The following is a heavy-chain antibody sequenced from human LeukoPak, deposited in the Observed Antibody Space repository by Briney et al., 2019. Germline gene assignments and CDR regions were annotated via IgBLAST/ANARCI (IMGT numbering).Heavy chain of an antibody. J-gene: IGHJ4*02. V-gene: IGHV1-2*06. D-gene: IGHD3-22*01. CDR1: GYTFTGYY. Sequence: ASVKVFCKASGYTFTGYYMYWVRQAPGQGLEWMGRINPDSGGTNYAQKFQGRVTMTRDTSISTAYMGLSRLRSDDTAVYYCARGYYDSSSYSTPYYFDYWGQGTLVTVSS. CDR3: ARGYYDSSSYSTPYYFDY. CDR2: INPDSGGT.